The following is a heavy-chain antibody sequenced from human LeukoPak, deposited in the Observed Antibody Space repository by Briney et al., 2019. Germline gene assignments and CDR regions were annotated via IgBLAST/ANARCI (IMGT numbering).Heavy chain of an antibody. Sequence: PGGSLRLSCGASGFTFSSNAMSWVRQAPGKGLEWVSSINGGGDSTYYADSVRGRFTISRDNSKSTLFLQMNSLRVEDTAVYFCAEASCSSTSCPSDYRGQGTLVTVSS. J-gene: IGHJ4*02. CDR2: INGGGDST. CDR1: GFTFSSNA. D-gene: IGHD2-2*01. CDR3: AEASCSSTSCPSDY. V-gene: IGHV3-23*01.